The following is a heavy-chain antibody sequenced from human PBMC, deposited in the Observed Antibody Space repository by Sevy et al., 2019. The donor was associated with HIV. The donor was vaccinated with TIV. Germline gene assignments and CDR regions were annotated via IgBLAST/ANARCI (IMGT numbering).Heavy chain of an antibody. V-gene: IGHV4-59*08. J-gene: IGHJ5*02. CDR1: GGSITSLY. Sequence: SETLSLTCTVSGGSITSLYWNWIRQPPGKGLEWIANIYYNGHINYNPSLKSRFTLSLDTSKNQFSLRLSSVTAAKTAMYYCAGENAWGRGYAWGQGTLVTVSS. CDR2: IYYNGHI. D-gene: IGHD6-25*01. CDR3: AGENAWGRGYA.